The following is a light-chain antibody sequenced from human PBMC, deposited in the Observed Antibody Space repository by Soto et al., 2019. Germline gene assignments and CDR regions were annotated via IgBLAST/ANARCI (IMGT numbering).Light chain of an antibody. CDR1: QDVGRY. V-gene: IGKV1-8*01. J-gene: IGKJ1*01. Sequence: AIRMTQSPSSLSASAGDRVAIACRASQDVGRYLAWYQQKPGQAPKLLIYGASTLQSRVPSRFSGGGSGTDFTLTISCLQSEDFATYYCQHYKNYPWTFGQGTKGEIK. CDR2: GAS. CDR3: QHYKNYPWT.